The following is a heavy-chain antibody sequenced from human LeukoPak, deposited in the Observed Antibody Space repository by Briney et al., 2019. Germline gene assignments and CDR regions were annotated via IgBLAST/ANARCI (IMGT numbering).Heavy chain of an antibody. CDR2: IFYSVNT. D-gene: IGHD6-13*01. Sequence: SETLSLTCTISGGSIRSSSSYWGWIRQPPGKGLEWIGTIFYSVNTYYNPSLKSRVTISVDTSKNQFSLRLRSVTAADTAVYYCARVTGYMVEDYFDSWGQGTLVTVSS. CDR1: GGSIRSSSSY. J-gene: IGHJ4*02. CDR3: ARVTGYMVEDYFDS. V-gene: IGHV4-39*07.